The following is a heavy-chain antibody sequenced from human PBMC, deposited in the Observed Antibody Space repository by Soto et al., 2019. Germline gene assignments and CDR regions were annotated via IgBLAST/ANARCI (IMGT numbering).Heavy chain of an antibody. Sequence: QVQLQESGPGLVKPSETLSLTCTVSGGSISSYYWSWIRQPPGKGLEWIGYIYYSGSTNYNPSLKSRVTISVDTSKNQYSLKLSSVIAADTAVYYCARDRTKVISRGYYQTYYYYGMDVWGHGTTVTFSS. V-gene: IGHV4-59*01. J-gene: IGHJ6*01. CDR1: GGSISSYY. CDR2: IYYSGST. D-gene: IGHD3-22*01. CDR3: ARDRTKVISRGYYQTYYYYGMDV.